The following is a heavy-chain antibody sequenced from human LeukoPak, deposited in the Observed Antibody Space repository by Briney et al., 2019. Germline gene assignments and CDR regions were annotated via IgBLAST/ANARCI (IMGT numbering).Heavy chain of an antibody. CDR1: GGSINNNDYY. CDR2: IYYSGNT. Sequence: SETLSLTCTVSGGSINNNDYYWGWIRQPPGKGLEWIGSIYYSGNTYYNPSLKSRVTMFIDTSNEQFSLTLTSVTAADTAVYYCARLGTKAFFDWYFDLWGRGTLVTVSS. D-gene: IGHD3-3*02. V-gene: IGHV4-39*01. J-gene: IGHJ2*01. CDR3: ARLGTKAFFDWYFDL.